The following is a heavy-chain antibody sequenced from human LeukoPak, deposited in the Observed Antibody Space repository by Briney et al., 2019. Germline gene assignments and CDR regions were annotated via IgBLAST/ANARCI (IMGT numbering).Heavy chain of an antibody. CDR2: ISSSSSYI. CDR1: GFTFSSYS. V-gene: IGHV3-21*01. J-gene: IGHJ6*04. CDR3: ARPSRLTGMDV. D-gene: IGHD2-2*01. Sequence: GGSLRLSCAASGFTFSSYSMNWVRQAPGKGLEWVSSISSSSSYIYYADSVKGRFTISRDNAKNSLYLQMNSQRAEDTAVYYCARPSRLTGMDVWGKGTTVTVSS.